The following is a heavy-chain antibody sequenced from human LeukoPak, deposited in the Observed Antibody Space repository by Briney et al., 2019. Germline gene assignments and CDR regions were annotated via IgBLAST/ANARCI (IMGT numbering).Heavy chain of an antibody. CDR1: GYTFTSYD. CDR3: ARAKKSWSRAGSDAFDI. J-gene: IGHJ3*02. Sequence: ASVKVSCKASGYTFTSYDINWVRQATGQGLEWMGWMNPNSGNTGYAQKFQGRVTMTRNTSISTAYMELSSLRSEDTAVYYCARAKKSWSRAGSDAFDIWGQGTMVTVSS. D-gene: IGHD6-13*01. CDR2: MNPNSGNT. V-gene: IGHV1-8*01.